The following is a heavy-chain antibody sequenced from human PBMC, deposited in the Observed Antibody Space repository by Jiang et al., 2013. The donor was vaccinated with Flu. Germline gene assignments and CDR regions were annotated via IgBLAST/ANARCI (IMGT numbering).Heavy chain of an antibody. D-gene: IGHD1-26*01. CDR2: MNPNSGNT. V-gene: IGHV1-8*01. CDR3: ARSGGSYYLSP. Sequence: INWVRQATGQGLEWMGWMNPNSGNTGYAQKFQGRVTMTRNTSISTAYMELSSLRSEDTAVYYCARSGGSYYLSPWGQGTLVTVSS. J-gene: IGHJ5*02.